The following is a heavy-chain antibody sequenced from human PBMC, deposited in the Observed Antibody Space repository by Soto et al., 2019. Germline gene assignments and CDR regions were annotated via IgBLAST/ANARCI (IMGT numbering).Heavy chain of an antibody. CDR2: ISAYNGNT. CDR3: ARGTWLPVAGTKGKYYFDY. V-gene: IGHV1-18*01. Sequence: ASVKVSCKASGYTFTSYGISWVRQAPGQGLEWMGWISAYNGNTNYAQKFQGRVTITADESTSTAYMELSSLRSEDTAVYYCARGTWLPVAGTKGKYYFDYWGQGTLVTVSS. CDR1: GYTFTSYG. D-gene: IGHD6-19*01. J-gene: IGHJ4*02.